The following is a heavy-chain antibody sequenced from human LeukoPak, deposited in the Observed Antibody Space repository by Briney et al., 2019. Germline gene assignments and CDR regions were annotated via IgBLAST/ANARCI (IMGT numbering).Heavy chain of an antibody. CDR3: ARGLTWNLDY. V-gene: IGHV1-46*01. CDR1: GYTFTSYY. CDR2: INPSGGST. J-gene: IGHJ4*02. D-gene: IGHD1-1*01. Sequence: ASVKVSCKASGYTFTSYYMHWVRQAPGQGLEWMGTINPSGGSTSYAQKFQGRVTMTRDTSTSTAYMELRSLRSDDTAVYYCARGLTWNLDYWGQGTLVTVSS.